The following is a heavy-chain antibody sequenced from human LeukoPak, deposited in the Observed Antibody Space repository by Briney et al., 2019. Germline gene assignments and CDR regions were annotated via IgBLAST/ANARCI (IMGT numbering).Heavy chain of an antibody. CDR3: ARASVRGITIFGVVIRENYYYYMDV. CDR2: INPNSGGT. CDR1: GYTFTGYY. Sequence: ASVKVSCKASGYTFTGYYTHWVRQAPGQGLEWMGWINPNSGGTNYAQKFQGRVTMTRDTSISTAYMELSRLRSDDTAVYYCARASVRGITIFGVVIRENYYYYMDVWGKGTTVTVSS. D-gene: IGHD3-3*01. J-gene: IGHJ6*03. V-gene: IGHV1-2*02.